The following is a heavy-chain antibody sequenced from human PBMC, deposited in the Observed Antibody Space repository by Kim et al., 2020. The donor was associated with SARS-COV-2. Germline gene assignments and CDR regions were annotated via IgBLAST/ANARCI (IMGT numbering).Heavy chain of an antibody. D-gene: IGHD6-13*01. J-gene: IGHJ4*02. V-gene: IGHV3-30-3*01. CDR1: GFTFSSYA. CDR3: ARDPDGIAAAAFDY. Sequence: GGSLRLSCAASGFTFSSYAMHWVRQAPGKGLEWVAVISYDGSNKYYADSVKGRFTISRDNSKNTLYLQMNSLRAEDTAVYYCARDPDGIAAAAFDYWGQGTLVTVSS. CDR2: ISYDGSNK.